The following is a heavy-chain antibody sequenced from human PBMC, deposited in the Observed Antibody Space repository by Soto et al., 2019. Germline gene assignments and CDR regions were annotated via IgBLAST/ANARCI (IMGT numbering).Heavy chain of an antibody. J-gene: IGHJ5*02. D-gene: IGHD6-13*01. V-gene: IGHV3-23*01. CDR3: AKSRIAAAAQYNWFDA. CDR2: ITGGADKT. Sequence: EVKLLESGGGLVQPGGSLRLSCVASGFTYSSYAMSWVRQAPGKGLEWGSTITGGADKTHYADSVKGRFTISRDNPKNTLSLHMNNLRVDDTAVSHCAKSRIAAAAQYNWFDARGQVTLVAVAS. CDR1: GFTYSSYA.